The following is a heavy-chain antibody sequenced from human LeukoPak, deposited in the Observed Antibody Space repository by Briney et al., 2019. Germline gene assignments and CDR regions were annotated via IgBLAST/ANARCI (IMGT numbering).Heavy chain of an antibody. CDR1: GYSFTSYW. V-gene: IGHV5-51*01. D-gene: IGHD3-9*01. CDR3: ARGNYDILTGYYPHFDY. CDR2: IYPGDSDT. Sequence: GESLKISCKGSGYSFTSYWIGWVRQMPGKGLEWMGIIYPGDSDTRYSPSFQGQVTISADKSISTAYLQWSSLKASDTDMYYCARGNYDILTGYYPHFDYWGQGTLVTVSS. J-gene: IGHJ4*02.